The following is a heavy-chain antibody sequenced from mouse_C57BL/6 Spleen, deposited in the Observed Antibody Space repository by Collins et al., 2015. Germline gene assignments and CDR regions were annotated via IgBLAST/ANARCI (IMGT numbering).Heavy chain of an antibody. CDR1: GYTFTSYW. V-gene: IGHV1-55*01. CDR2: IYPGSGST. Sequence: QVQLQQPRAELVKPGASVKMSCKASGYTFTSYWITWVKQRPGQGLEWIGDIYPGSGSTNYNEKFKSKATLTVDTSSSTAYMQLSSLTSEDSAVYYCARNDYSNLAWFAYWGQGTLVTVSA. D-gene: IGHD2-5*01. J-gene: IGHJ3*01. CDR3: ARNDYSNLAWFAY.